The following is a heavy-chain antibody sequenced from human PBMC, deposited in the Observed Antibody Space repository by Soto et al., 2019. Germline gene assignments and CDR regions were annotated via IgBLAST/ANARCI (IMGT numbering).Heavy chain of an antibody. CDR2: IDPSDSYT. J-gene: IGHJ6*02. D-gene: IGHD1-1*01. CDR3: ASQRPRDAYNLGGMDV. CDR1: GYSFTSYW. V-gene: IGHV5-10-1*01. Sequence: GESLKISCKGSGYSFTSYWISWVRQMPGKGLEWMGRIDPSDSYTNYSPSFQGHVTISADKSISTAYLQWSSLKASDTAMYYCASQRPRDAYNLGGMDVWGQGTTVTVSS.